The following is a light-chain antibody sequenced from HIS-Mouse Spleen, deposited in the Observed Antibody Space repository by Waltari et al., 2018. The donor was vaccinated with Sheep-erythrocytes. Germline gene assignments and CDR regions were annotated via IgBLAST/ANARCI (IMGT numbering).Light chain of an antibody. CDR3: CSYAGSYTWV. CDR1: SSDVGGYNY. J-gene: IGLJ3*02. V-gene: IGLV2-11*01. CDR2: DVS. Sequence: QSALTQPRSVSGSPGQSVTISFTGTSSDVGGYNYFSWYQQHPGKAPKLMSYDVSKRPSGVPDRFSGSKSGNTASLTISGLQAEDEADYYCCSYAGSYTWVFGGGTKLTVL.